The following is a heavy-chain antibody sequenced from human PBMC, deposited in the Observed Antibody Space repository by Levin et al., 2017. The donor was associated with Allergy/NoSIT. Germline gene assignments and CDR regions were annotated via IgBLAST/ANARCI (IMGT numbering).Heavy chain of an antibody. Sequence: QHGESLKISCAASGFTFSSYAMNWVRQAPGKGLEWVSATSGGGDTTYYADSVRGRFTISRDNSKDTLYLQMNSLRAEDTAVYYCAKAFYTTSWRTLDYWGQGTLVAVSS. J-gene: IGHJ4*02. CDR2: TSGGGDTT. V-gene: IGHV3-23*01. CDR1: GFTFSSYA. D-gene: IGHD3-16*01. CDR3: AKAFYTTSWRTLDY.